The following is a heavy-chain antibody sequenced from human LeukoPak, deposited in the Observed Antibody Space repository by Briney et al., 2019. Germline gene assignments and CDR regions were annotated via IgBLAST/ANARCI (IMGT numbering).Heavy chain of an antibody. Sequence: GASVKVSCKASGYTFTSYGISWVRQAPGQGLEWMGWISAYNGNTNYVQKLQGRVTMTTDTSTSTAYMELRSLRSDDTAVYYCARDGPLITFGGVPFDYWGQGTLVTVSS. V-gene: IGHV1-18*04. D-gene: IGHD3-16*01. CDR3: ARDGPLITFGGVPFDY. CDR1: GYTFTSYG. J-gene: IGHJ4*02. CDR2: ISAYNGNT.